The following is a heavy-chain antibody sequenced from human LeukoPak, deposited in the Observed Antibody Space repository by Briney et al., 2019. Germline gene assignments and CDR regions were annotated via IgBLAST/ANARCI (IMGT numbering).Heavy chain of an antibody. CDR2: INWNGGST. J-gene: IGHJ6*03. Sequence: GGSLRLSCAASGFTFDDYGMSWVRHAPGKGLEWVSGINWNGGSTGYADSVKGRFTISRDNAKNSLYLQMNSLRAEDTASYYCARGGGPDPYYYYYMDVWGKGTTVTVSS. D-gene: IGHD3-16*01. CDR1: GFTFDDYG. V-gene: IGHV3-20*04. CDR3: ARGGGPDPYYYYYMDV.